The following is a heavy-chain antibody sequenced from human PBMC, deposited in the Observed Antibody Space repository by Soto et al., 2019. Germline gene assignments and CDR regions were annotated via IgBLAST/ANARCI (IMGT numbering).Heavy chain of an antibody. CDR1: GFTFSSYA. CDR2: ISYDGSNK. J-gene: IGHJ6*02. Sequence: QVQLVESGGGVVQPGRSLRLSCAASGFTFSSYAMHWVRQAPGKGLEWVAVISYDGSNKYYADSVKGRFTISRDNSKNTLYLQMNSLRAEYTAVYYCARDPFSSSWTYYYYYGMDVWGQGTTVTVSS. D-gene: IGHD6-13*01. V-gene: IGHV3-30-3*01. CDR3: ARDPFSSSWTYYYYYGMDV.